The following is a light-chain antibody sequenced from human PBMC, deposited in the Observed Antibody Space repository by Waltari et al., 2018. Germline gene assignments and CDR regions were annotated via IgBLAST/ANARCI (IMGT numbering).Light chain of an antibody. CDR1: QSVSSNY. V-gene: IGKV3-20*01. J-gene: IGKJ1*01. Sequence: EIVLTQSPGTLSLSPGERATLSCRASQSVSSNYLAWYQHKPGQAPILVIYDASTRATGIPDRCSGSGSGTDFTLTISRLEPEDFAVYYCQQYGSSPRTFGQGTKVDIK. CDR2: DAS. CDR3: QQYGSSPRT.